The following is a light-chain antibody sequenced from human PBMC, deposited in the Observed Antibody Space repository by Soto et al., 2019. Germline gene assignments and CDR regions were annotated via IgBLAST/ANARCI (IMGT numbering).Light chain of an antibody. V-gene: IGKV1-5*03. Sequence: DIQMTQSPSTLSASVGDRVTITCRASQSISSWLAWYQQKPGKAPKLLIYKASSLESGVPSRFSGSGSGTEFTLAISRLQADDFATYYCQQYKSYSLTFGGGTKVEIK. CDR3: QQYKSYSLT. CDR1: QSISSW. CDR2: KAS. J-gene: IGKJ4*01.